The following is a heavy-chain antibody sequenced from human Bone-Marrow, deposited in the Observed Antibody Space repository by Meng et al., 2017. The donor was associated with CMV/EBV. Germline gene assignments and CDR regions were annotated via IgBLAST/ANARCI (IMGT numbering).Heavy chain of an antibody. V-gene: IGHV3-48*01. Sequence: GESLKISCAASGFTFGNYVMNWVRQAPGKGLEWISYISSSNISIYYADSVRGRFTISRDNSKNTLYLQMNSLRAEDTAVYYCARVQRFLEWSASHYYFDYWGQGTLVTVSS. CDR2: ISSSNISI. CDR3: ARVQRFLEWSASHYYFDY. CDR1: GFTFGNYV. D-gene: IGHD3-3*01. J-gene: IGHJ4*02.